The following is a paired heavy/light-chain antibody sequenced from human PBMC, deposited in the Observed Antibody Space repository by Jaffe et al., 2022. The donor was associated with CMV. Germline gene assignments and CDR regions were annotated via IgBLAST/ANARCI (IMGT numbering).Light chain of an antibody. V-gene: IGKV4-1*01. CDR3: QQHYSTPRT. CDR1: QSVLYSSNNKNY. CDR2: WAS. J-gene: IGKJ1*01. Sequence: DIVMTQSPDSLAVSLGERATINCKSSQSVLYSSNNKNYLAWYQQKPGQPPKLLIYWASTRESGVPDRFSGGGSGTDFTLTISSLQAEDVAVYYCQQHYSTPRTFGQGTKVEIK.
Heavy chain of an antibody. D-gene: IGHD2-2*01. CDR3: ARKHGITSPALDY. CDR1: GYTFTNYD. J-gene: IGHJ4*02. V-gene: IGHV1-8*01. Sequence: QVQLVQSGAEVKKPGASVKVSCKASGYTFTNYDINWVRQATGQGLEWMGWMNPNSGDTGYAQKFQGRVTMSRNTSITTAYMELSSLRSEDTAVYYCARKHGITSPALDYWGQGTLVTVSS. CDR2: MNPNSGDT.